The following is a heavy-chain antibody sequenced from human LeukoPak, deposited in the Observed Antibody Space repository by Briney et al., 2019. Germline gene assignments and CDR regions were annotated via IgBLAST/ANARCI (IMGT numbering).Heavy chain of an antibody. CDR2: INSDGSGT. D-gene: IGHD2-8*01. Sequence: GGSLRLSCAASGFTFNSSWMHCVRQAPGKGLVWVSRINSDGSGTSDADFVKGRFTISRDNSKNTLYLQMNSLRAEDTAMYYCARDRLTNDAFHIWGQGTMVTVSS. CDR3: ARDRLTNDAFHI. V-gene: IGHV3-74*01. CDR1: GFTFNSSW. J-gene: IGHJ3*02.